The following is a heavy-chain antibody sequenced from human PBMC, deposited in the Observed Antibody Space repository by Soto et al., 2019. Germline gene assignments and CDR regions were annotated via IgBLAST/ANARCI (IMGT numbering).Heavy chain of an antibody. D-gene: IGHD3-10*01. CDR2: INAGNGNT. CDR3: ARQRITMVRGPYHYYMDV. V-gene: IGHV1-3*01. J-gene: IGHJ6*03. CDR1: GYTFTSYA. Sequence: VASVKVSWKASGYTFTSYAMHWVRQAPGQRLEWMGWINAGNGNTKYSQKFQDRVTITRDTSASTAYMELSSLRSEDTAVYYCARQRITMVRGPYHYYMDVWGKGTTVTVSS.